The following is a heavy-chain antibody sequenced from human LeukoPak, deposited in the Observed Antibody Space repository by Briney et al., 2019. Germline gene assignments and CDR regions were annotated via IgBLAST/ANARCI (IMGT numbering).Heavy chain of an antibody. D-gene: IGHD3-22*01. J-gene: IGHJ3*01. CDR1: GYTFTDHT. CDR2: INPNIGTT. CDR3: ARRYDSRGPVTFDF. V-gene: IGHV1-2*02. Sequence: ASVKVSCKASGYTFTDHTIHWVRQAPGQGLEWMGWINPNIGTTNYAKRFQGRLTVTRDTSINTVFVELSSLNPDDTAVFYCARRYDSRGPVTFDFWGQGTLVTVSS.